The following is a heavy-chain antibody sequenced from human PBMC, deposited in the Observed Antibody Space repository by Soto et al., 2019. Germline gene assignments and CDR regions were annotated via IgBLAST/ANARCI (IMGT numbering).Heavy chain of an antibody. CDR2: TIPALGKP. CDR3: ARGPFRPSAMDV. D-gene: IGHD3-10*01. CDR1: GDNFKKNL. V-gene: IGHV1-69*10. Sequence: SVKVSCKTSGDNFKKNLFTWVRQAPGQGLEWMGGTIPALGKPHYIEKFQGRVTITVDDATRTVYMEVRDMTSEDTAIYYCARGPFRPSAMDVWGQGTTVTVSS. J-gene: IGHJ6*02.